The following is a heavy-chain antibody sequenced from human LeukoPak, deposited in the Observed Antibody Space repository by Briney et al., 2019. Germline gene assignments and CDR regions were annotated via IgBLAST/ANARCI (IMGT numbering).Heavy chain of an antibody. CDR1: GFTYSHYG. V-gene: IGHV3-33*06. CDR3: AKDAQRGFDYSNSLES. Sequence: GGSLILSCAASGFTYSHYGMHWVRQAPGKGLEWVAVIWSDGTQKYYGDAVKGRFTISRDNSMKTLFLQMNSLRGDDTAVYYCAKDAQRGFDYSNSLESWGQGTLATVSS. CDR2: IWSDGTQK. J-gene: IGHJ5*01. D-gene: IGHD4-11*01.